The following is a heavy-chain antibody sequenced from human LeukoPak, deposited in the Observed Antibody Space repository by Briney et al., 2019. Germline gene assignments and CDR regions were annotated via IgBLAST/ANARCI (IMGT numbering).Heavy chain of an antibody. Sequence: PGRSLRLSCAASGFTFSSYGMHWVRQAPGKGLKWVAVIWYDGSNKYYADSVKGRFTISRDNSKNTLYLQMNSLRAEDTAVYYCAKPGGRITIFGNYMDVWGKGTTVTVSS. CDR3: AKPGGRITIFGNYMDV. V-gene: IGHV3-33*06. CDR2: IWYDGSNK. CDR1: GFTFSSYG. D-gene: IGHD3-3*01. J-gene: IGHJ6*03.